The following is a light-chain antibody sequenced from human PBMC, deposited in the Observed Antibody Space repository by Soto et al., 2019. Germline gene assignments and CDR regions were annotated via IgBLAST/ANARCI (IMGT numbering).Light chain of an antibody. CDR1: QSVLYSSNNKNY. J-gene: IGKJ1*01. CDR2: WAS. CDR3: QQYYSTRT. Sequence: DIVMTQSPDSLVVSLGERATINCKSSQSVLYSSNNKNYLAWYQQTPGQPPKLLIYWASTRESGVPDRFSGSGSGTDFTLTISSLQAEDVAAYYCQQYYSTRTFGQGTKVEIK. V-gene: IGKV4-1*01.